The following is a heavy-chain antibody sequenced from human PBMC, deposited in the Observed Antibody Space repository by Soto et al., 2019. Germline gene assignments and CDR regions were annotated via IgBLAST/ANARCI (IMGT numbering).Heavy chain of an antibody. V-gene: IGHV4-31*03. Sequence: SETLSLTCTVSGGSISSGGYYWSWIRQHPGKGLEWIGYISFRGSTYYNPSLTSRVTISVDTSKNQFSLKLSSVTAADTALYYCARGGNYYDTSGYSDFDYWGQGTLVTVSS. CDR1: GGSISSGGYY. J-gene: IGHJ4*02. CDR3: ARGGNYYDTSGYSDFDY. D-gene: IGHD3-22*01. CDR2: ISFRGST.